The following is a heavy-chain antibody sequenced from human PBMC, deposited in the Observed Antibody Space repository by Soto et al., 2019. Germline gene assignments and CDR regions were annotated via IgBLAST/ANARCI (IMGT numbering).Heavy chain of an antibody. V-gene: IGHV3-7*03. CDR1: GFTFSTFW. CDR3: ARDQSNNWSGPFDY. CDR2: IKQDGSEK. D-gene: IGHD1-1*01. Sequence: GGSLRLSCAASGFTFSTFWMNWVRQVPGKGLEWLANIKQDGSEKRYVDSVKGRFTISRDNAKNSLYLQMNSLGVEDTAVYYCARDQSNNWSGPFDYWGQGTPVTVSS. J-gene: IGHJ4*02.